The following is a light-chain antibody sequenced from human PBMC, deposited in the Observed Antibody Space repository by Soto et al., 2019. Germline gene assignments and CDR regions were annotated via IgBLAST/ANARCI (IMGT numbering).Light chain of an antibody. CDR1: TGAVTSANY. CDR3: LVYHPYVWV. J-gene: IGLJ3*02. Sequence: QAVVTQEPSLTVSPGGTVTLTCASNTGAVTSANYPNWFQQKPGQAPRPLIYSTSNTHSWTPARFSGSLLGGKAALTLSGGRPEDEANYYSLVYHPYVWVFGGGPKLTVL. V-gene: IGLV7-43*01. CDR2: STS.